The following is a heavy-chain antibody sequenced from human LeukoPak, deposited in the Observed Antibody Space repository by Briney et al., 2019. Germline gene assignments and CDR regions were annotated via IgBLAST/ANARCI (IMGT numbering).Heavy chain of an antibody. D-gene: IGHD2-2*01. CDR3: AKVAVDCSSTSCYYSDAFDI. V-gene: IGHV3-23*01. CDR1: GFTFSSYA. Sequence: GSLRLSCAASGFTFSSYAMSWVRQAPGKGLEWVSAISGSGGITYYADSVKGRFTISRDNSKNTLYLQMNSLRAEDTAVYYCAKVAVDCSSTSCYYSDAFDIWGQGTMVTVSS. CDR2: ISGSGGIT. J-gene: IGHJ3*02.